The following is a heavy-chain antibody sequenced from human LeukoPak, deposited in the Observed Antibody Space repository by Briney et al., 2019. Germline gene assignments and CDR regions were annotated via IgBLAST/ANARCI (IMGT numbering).Heavy chain of an antibody. V-gene: IGHV1-46*01. CDR1: GYTFTRYY. CDR3: ASTTGRPDAFDI. D-gene: IGHD4-17*01. J-gene: IGHJ3*02. CDR2: INPSGGST. Sequence: GDSVKVSCKASGYTFTRYYMNWVRQAPGQGLEWMGIINPSGGSTNYAQKFQGRVTMTRDTSTSTIYMEVSRLRSDDTAVYYCASTTGRPDAFDIWGQGTMVTVSS.